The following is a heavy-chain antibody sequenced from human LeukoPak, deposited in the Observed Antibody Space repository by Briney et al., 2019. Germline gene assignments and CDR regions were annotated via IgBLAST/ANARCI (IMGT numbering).Heavy chain of an antibody. CDR2: ISSSSSTI. V-gene: IGHV3-48*04. D-gene: IGHD3-10*01. CDR1: GFTFSSYS. J-gene: IGHJ3*02. CDR3: AREGGSDYYGGAFDI. Sequence: GGSLRLSCAASGFTFSSYSMNWVRQAPGKGLEWVSYISSSSSTIYYADSVKGRFTISRDNAKNSLYLQMNSLRAEDTAVYYCAREGGSDYYGGAFDIWGQGTMVTVSS.